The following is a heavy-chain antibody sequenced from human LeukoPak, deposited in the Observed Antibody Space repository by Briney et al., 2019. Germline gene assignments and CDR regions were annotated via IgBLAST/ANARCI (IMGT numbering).Heavy chain of an antibody. J-gene: IGHJ5*02. V-gene: IGHV1-8*01. CDR1: GYTFSSYE. D-gene: IGHD3-10*01. Sequence: ASVKVSCKTSGYTFSSYEINWVRQSPGQGLEWMGWMNPNSGNTAYAQKFQGRVTMTRNASIRTAYTELSSLRSEDTAVYYCVRLFVQEPSGWFDPWGQGTLVTVSS. CDR3: VRLFVQEPSGWFDP. CDR2: MNPNSGNT.